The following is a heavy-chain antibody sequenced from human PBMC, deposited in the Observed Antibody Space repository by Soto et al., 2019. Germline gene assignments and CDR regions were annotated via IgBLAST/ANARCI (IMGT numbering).Heavy chain of an antibody. V-gene: IGHV3-23*01. D-gene: IGHD5-12*01. Sequence: EVQLLESGGDLVQPGGSLRLSCAASGFTFSNYAMSWVSQAPGKGLEWVSLIRGGGGPTNYADSVKGRFTVSRDNSNNMLFLQMSSLRADDTAVYYCVKDFRVGYDWTHDWGQGTLVTVSS. CDR1: GFTFSNYA. J-gene: IGHJ4*02. CDR3: VKDFRVGYDWTHD. CDR2: IRGGGGPT.